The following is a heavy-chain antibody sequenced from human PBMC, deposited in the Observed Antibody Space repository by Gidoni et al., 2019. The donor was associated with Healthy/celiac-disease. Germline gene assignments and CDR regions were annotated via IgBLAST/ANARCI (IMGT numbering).Heavy chain of an antibody. CDR2: ISGSGGST. D-gene: IGHD3-3*01. CDR1: GFTLSSYA. V-gene: IGHV3-23*01. J-gene: IGHJ5*02. CDR3: AKDSRDDFWSGYHNWFDP. Sequence: EVQLLESGGGLVQPGGSLRLSCAASGFTLSSYALRWVRQAPGKGLEWVSAISGSGGSTYYADSVKGRFTISRDNSKNTLYLQMNSLRAEDTAVYYCAKDSRDDFWSGYHNWFDPWGQGTLVTVSS.